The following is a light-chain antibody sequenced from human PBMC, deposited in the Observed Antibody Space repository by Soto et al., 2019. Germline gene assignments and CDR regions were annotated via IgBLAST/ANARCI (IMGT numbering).Light chain of an antibody. CDR2: DVG. Sequence: QSALTQPASVSGSPGQSITISCTGTSSDVGGYEYVSWYQQQPGKAPKRIIYDVGDRPSGVSNRFSASKSGNTASLAISGLQAEDEADYYCSSYTSSNTLGVFGTGTKVTVL. J-gene: IGLJ1*01. V-gene: IGLV2-14*03. CDR1: SSDVGGYEY. CDR3: SSYTSSNTLGV.